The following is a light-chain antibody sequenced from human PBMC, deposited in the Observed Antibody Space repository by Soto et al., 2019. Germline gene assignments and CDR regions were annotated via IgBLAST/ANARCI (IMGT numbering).Light chain of an antibody. CDR2: GAS. V-gene: IGKV3-15*01. Sequence: EIALTQSPATLSVSPGERATLSCTASQTVSSNLAWYQQKPGQAPRLLIYGASTRATGIPARCSGSGSGTEFTLTISSLQSEDFAVYYCQQYNNWPSYTFGQGTKLEIK. J-gene: IGKJ2*01. CDR3: QQYNNWPSYT. CDR1: QTVSSN.